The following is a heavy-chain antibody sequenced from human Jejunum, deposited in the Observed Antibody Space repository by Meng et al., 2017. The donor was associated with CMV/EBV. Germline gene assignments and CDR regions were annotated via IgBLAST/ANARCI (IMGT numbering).Heavy chain of an antibody. V-gene: IGHV4-39*07. D-gene: IGHD6-6*01. Sequence: GDYMSSRTYYCGWVRQTQGKGLGWIESFSKSGTNYYNPSLRGRVAMSIDTSKQQFSLNLASLTAADTAVYFCARVRYSSTSEMDYWGQGTLVTVSS. CDR2: FSKSGTN. CDR3: ARVRYSSTSEMDY. J-gene: IGHJ4*02. CDR1: GDYMSSRTYY.